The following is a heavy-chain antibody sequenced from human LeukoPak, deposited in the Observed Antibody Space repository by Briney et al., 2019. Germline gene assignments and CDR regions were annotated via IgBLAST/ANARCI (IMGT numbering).Heavy chain of an antibody. CDR3: ARGPFTMVRGVIIIRWFDP. J-gene: IGHJ5*02. D-gene: IGHD3-10*01. V-gene: IGHV4-59*11. CDR1: GGSISSHY. Sequence: SETLSLTCTVSGGSISSHYWSWIRQPPGKGLEWIGYIYYSGSTNYNPSLKSRVTISVDTSKNQFSLKLSSVTAADTAVYYCARGPFTMVRGVIIIRWFDPWGQGTLVTVSS. CDR2: IYYSGST.